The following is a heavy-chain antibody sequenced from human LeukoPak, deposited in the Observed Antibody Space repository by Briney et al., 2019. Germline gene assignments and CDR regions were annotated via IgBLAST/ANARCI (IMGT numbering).Heavy chain of an antibody. V-gene: IGHV4-4*07. CDR2: IYTSGST. CDR1: GGSISSYY. Sequence: MASETLSLTCTVSGGSISSYYWSRIRQPAGKGLEWIGRIYTSGSTSYNPSLKSRVTMSVDTSKNQFSLKLSSVTAADTAVYYCARSGRLPGYFDYWGQGTLVTVFS. CDR3: ARSGRLPGYFDY. J-gene: IGHJ4*02.